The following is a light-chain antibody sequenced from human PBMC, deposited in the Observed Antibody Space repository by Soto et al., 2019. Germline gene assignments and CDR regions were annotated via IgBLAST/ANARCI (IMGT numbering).Light chain of an antibody. Sequence: EIVLTQSPGTLSLSPGERATLSCRASQSVSSSYLAWYQQKPGQAPRLLIYGASSRATGLPDRFSGSGSGTYFPLTISRLEPEDFAVYYCQQYGSSPPITFGQGTRLEIK. CDR3: QQYGSSPPIT. CDR1: QSVSSSY. V-gene: IGKV3-20*01. CDR2: GAS. J-gene: IGKJ5*01.